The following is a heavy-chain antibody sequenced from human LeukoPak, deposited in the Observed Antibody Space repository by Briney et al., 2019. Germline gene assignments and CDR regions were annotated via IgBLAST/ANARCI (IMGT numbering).Heavy chain of an antibody. Sequence: GASVKVSCKASGYTFTGYYMHWVRQAPGQGLEWMGWINPNSGGTNYAQKFQGWVTMTRDTSISTAYMVLSRLRSDDTAVYYCARSRPRIQLWLLDYWGQGTLVTVPS. CDR2: INPNSGGT. V-gene: IGHV1-2*04. CDR1: GYTFTGYY. J-gene: IGHJ4*02. CDR3: ARSRPRIQLWLLDY. D-gene: IGHD5-18*01.